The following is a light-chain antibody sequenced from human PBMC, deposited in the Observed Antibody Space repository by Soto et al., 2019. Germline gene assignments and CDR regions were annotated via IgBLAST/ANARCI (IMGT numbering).Light chain of an antibody. CDR2: SAS. V-gene: IGKV3-20*01. CDR3: QQYVRLPWT. CDR1: QSFSNSY. J-gene: IGKJ1*01. Sequence: EIVLTQSPGTLSLSPGERATLSCRASQSFSNSYLGWCQQKPGQAPRLLIYSASSRATGIPDRFSGSGSGTDFTLTISRLEPEDFAVYYCQQYVRLPWTFGQGTKVDIK.